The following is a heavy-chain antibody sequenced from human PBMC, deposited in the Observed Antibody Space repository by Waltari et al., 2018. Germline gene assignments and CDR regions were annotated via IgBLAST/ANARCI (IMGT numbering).Heavy chain of an antibody. CDR2: IYSGGST. Sequence: EVQLVESGGGLIQPGGSMRLSCAASGFTFSSNYMSWVRQAPGKGLEWVSVIYSGGSTYYADSVKGRFTISRDNSKNTRYLQMNSLRAEDTAVYYCASLYSSSWYRDYWGQGTLVTVSS. D-gene: IGHD6-13*01. CDR1: GFTFSSNY. J-gene: IGHJ4*02. V-gene: IGHV3-53*01. CDR3: ASLYSSSWYRDY.